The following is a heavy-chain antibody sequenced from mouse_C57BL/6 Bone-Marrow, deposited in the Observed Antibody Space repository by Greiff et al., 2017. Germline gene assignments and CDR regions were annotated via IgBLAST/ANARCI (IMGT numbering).Heavy chain of an antibody. Sequence: EVKLVESEGGLVQPGSSMKLSCTASGFTFSDYYMAWVRQVPEKGLEWVANINYDGSSTYYLDSLKSRFIISRDNAKNILYLQMSSLKSEDTATYYCARERLPWYFDVWGTGTTVTVSS. D-gene: IGHD2-2*01. CDR1: GFTFSDYY. V-gene: IGHV5-16*01. J-gene: IGHJ1*03. CDR2: INYDGSST. CDR3: ARERLPWYFDV.